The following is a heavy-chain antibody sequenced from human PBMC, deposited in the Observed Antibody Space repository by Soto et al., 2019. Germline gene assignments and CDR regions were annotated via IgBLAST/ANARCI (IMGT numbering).Heavy chain of an antibody. D-gene: IGHD3-9*01. Sequence: EVQLVESGGGLVQPGRSLRLSCAASGFTFDDYAMHWVRQAPGKGLEWVSGISWNSGSIGYADSVKGRFTISRDNAKNSLYLQMNSLRAEDTALYYCAKGGYYDIWTGYSPFQHWGQGTLVTVSS. CDR2: ISWNSGSI. V-gene: IGHV3-9*01. J-gene: IGHJ1*01. CDR3: AKGGYYDIWTGYSPFQH. CDR1: GFTFDDYA.